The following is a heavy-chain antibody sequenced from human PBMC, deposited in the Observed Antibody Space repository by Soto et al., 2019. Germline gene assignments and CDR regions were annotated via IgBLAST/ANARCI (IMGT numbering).Heavy chain of an antibody. CDR2: IIPLFGTA. J-gene: IGHJ5*02. CDR3: ARDRGPYYYGSSGYYH. V-gene: IGHV1-69*13. Sequence: GFSVKVSCKASGCTFRSYAIRWLRQAPRKGVEWLGGIIPLFGTAKYAQKFQGRVTISADESTSTVYMELSSESSEDTAVYYCARDRGPYYYGSSGYYHWGQGTLVTVSS. D-gene: IGHD3-22*01. CDR1: GCTFRSYA.